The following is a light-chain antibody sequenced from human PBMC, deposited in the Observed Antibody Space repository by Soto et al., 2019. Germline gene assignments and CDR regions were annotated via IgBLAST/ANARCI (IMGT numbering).Light chain of an antibody. Sequence: QAVVTQPPSVSGAPGQRVTISCTGSSSNIRAGYDVHWYQQLPGTAPKLLIYGNSNRPSGVPDRFSGSKSGTSASLAITGLQAEDEADYYCQSYDSSPHVVFGGGTKLTVL. CDR2: GNS. CDR3: QSYDSSPHVV. V-gene: IGLV1-40*01. CDR1: SSNIRAGYD. J-gene: IGLJ2*01.